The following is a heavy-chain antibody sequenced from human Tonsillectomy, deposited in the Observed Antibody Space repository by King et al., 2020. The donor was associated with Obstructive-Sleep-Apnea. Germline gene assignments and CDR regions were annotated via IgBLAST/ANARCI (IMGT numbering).Heavy chain of an antibody. CDR3: TRDYDILTGYYYGAFDI. J-gene: IGHJ3*02. CDR2: IKKKSDGGTT. CDR1: GFTVRNAW. Sequence: VQLVESGGGLVKPGGSLRLSCAASGFTVRNAWMSWVLQAPGKGLGWGGRIKKKSDGGTTDYSATVKVRFTISRDDSKNKLDLQMNSLKTEDTSVYYSTRDYDILTGYYYGAFDIWGQGTMVTVSS. D-gene: IGHD3-9*01. V-gene: IGHV3-15*01.